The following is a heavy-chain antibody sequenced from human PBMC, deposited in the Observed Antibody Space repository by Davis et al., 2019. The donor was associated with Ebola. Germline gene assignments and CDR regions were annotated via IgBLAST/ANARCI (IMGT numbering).Heavy chain of an antibody. CDR2: INSDGSST. Sequence: GESLKISCAASGFTFSSYWMHWVRQAPGKGLVWVSRINSDGSSTSYADSVKGRFTISRDNAKNTLYLQMNSLRAEDTAVYYCARDGDAYYYYGMDVWGQGTMVTVSS. CDR3: ARDGDAYYYYGMDV. J-gene: IGHJ6*02. D-gene: IGHD3-10*01. V-gene: IGHV3-74*01. CDR1: GFTFSSYW.